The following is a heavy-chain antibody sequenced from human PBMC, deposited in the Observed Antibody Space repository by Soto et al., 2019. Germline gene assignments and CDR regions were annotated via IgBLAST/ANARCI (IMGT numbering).Heavy chain of an antibody. CDR1: GFTFSSYA. Sequence: VQLVESGGGVVQPGRSLRLSCAASGFTFSSYAMHWVRQAPGKGLEWVAVISYDGSNKYYADSVKGRFTISRDNSKNTLYLQMNSLRAEDTAVYYCVRVGFDYGGNSGGWFDYWGQGTLVTVSS. CDR2: ISYDGSNK. D-gene: IGHD4-17*01. V-gene: IGHV3-30-3*01. CDR3: VRVGFDYGGNSGGWFDY. J-gene: IGHJ4*02.